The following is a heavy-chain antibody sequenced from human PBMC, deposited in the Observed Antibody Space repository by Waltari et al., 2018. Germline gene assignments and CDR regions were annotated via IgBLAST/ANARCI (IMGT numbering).Heavy chain of an antibody. V-gene: IGHV3-48*01. CDR1: GFPFSSYS. CDR3: ARDDSSFFDY. J-gene: IGHJ4*02. CDR2: ISSSSSTI. Sequence: EVQLVESGGGLVQLGGSLRLSCAASGFPFSSYSMNWVRQAPGKGLEWVSYISSSSSTIYYADSVKGRFTISRDNAKNSLYLQMNSLRAEDTAVYYCARDDSSFFDYWGQGTLVTVSS. D-gene: IGHD6-13*01.